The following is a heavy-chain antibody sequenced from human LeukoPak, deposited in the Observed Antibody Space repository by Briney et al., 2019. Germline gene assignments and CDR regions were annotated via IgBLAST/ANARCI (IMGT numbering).Heavy chain of an antibody. CDR2: IYHSGST. V-gene: IGHV4-30-2*01. CDR3: ARGDFWSGYYIVGWFDP. J-gene: IGHJ5*02. CDR1: GGSISSGGYS. Sequence: SQTLSLTCAVSGGSISSGGYSWSWIRQPPGKGLEWIGYIYHSGSTYYNPSLKSRVTISVDRSKNQFSLKLSSVTAADTAVYYCARGDFWSGYYIVGWFDPWGQGTLVTVSS. D-gene: IGHD3-3*01.